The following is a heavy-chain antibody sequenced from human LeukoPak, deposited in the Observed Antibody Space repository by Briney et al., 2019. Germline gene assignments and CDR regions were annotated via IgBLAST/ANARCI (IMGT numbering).Heavy chain of an antibody. D-gene: IGHD3-22*01. CDR3: ARSTGVFNYYDSRGGAFDI. CDR1: GGSISSYY. CDR2: FYYSGNT. J-gene: IGHJ3*02. V-gene: IGHV4-59*01. Sequence: PSETLSLTCTVSGGSISSYYWSWIRQPPGKGLEWIGYFYYSGNTNCNPSLKSRVTMSVDTSRNQFSLKLSSVTAADTAVYYCARSTGVFNYYDSRGGAFDIWGQGTMVTVSS.